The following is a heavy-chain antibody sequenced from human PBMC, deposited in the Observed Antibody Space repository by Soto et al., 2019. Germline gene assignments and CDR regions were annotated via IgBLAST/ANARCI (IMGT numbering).Heavy chain of an antibody. D-gene: IGHD3-3*01. J-gene: IGHJ6*02. CDR2: INSDGSST. Sequence: EVQLVESGGGLVQPGGSLRLSCAASGFTFSSYWMHWVRQAPGKGLVWVSRINSDGSSTSYADSVKGRFTISRDNAKNTLYLQMNSLRAEDTAVYYCARVWYDFWSGYPPRGMDVWGQGTTVTVSS. V-gene: IGHV3-74*01. CDR3: ARVWYDFWSGYPPRGMDV. CDR1: GFTFSSYW.